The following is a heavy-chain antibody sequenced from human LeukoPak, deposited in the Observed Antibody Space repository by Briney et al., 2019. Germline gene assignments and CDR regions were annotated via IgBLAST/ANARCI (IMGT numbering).Heavy chain of an antibody. CDR3: ARGGRPLGYFYMDV. J-gene: IGHJ6*03. CDR1: ADSFNNYA. CDR2: SIPLFGTM. V-gene: IGHV1-69*05. Sequence: SVTVSCKASADSFNNYAFNWVRQAPGQGPEWMGGSIPLFGTMKAAQKFQGRFTITTDESTSTAYMELSSLTSEDTAVYYCARGGRPLGYFYMDVWGKGTTVTVS.